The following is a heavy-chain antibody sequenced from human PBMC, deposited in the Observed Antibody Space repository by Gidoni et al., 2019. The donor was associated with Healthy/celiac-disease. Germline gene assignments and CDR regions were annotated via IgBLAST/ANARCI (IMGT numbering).Heavy chain of an antibody. V-gene: IGHV4-59*01. CDR2: IYYSGST. J-gene: IGHJ4*02. CDR3: ARDSRLYYDSSGYLDY. Sequence: QVQLQESGPGLVQPLETLSLTCTVSGGSISSYYWSWIRQPPGKGLEWMGYIYYSGSTHYNPSLKSRVTISVDTSKNQFSLKLSSVTAADTAVYYCARDSRLYYDSSGYLDYWGQGTLVTVSS. CDR1: GGSISSYY. D-gene: IGHD3-22*01.